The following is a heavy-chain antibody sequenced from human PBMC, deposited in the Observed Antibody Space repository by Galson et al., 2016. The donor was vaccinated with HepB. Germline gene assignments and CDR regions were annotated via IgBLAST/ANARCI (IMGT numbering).Heavy chain of an antibody. CDR1: GYTFNIYG. Sequence: SVKVSCKASGYTFNIYGISWVRQAPGQGLEWMGWISTYNGHTYYAQNLQGRITMTTDTSTSTAYMELRSLRSDDTAVYYCARDDLSPSYDNLSVPSFDYWGQGALVTVSS. CDR3: ARDDLSPSYDNLSVPSFDY. CDR2: ISTYNGHT. J-gene: IGHJ4*02. D-gene: IGHD3-9*01. V-gene: IGHV1-18*04.